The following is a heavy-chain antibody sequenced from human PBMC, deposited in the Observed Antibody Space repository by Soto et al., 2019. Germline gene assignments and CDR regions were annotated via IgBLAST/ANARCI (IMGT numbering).Heavy chain of an antibody. CDR1: GFTFSTSA. D-gene: IGHD3-3*01. CDR3: AKGPKVFGAVISFDYYYGMYV. J-gene: IGHJ6*02. V-gene: IGHV3-23*01. Sequence: GSLRLSCSAAGFTFSTSAMSWVRQAAGRGVEWGSGISGSGAGTYYADSFKCRFTISRDNSKNTLYLQMSGLRAEEAAMYYCAKGPKVFGAVISFDYYYGMYVWGQGTPVTVSS. CDR2: ISGSGAGT.